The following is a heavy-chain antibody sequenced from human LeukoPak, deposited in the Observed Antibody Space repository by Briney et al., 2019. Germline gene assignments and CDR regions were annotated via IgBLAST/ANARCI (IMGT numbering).Heavy chain of an antibody. J-gene: IGHJ4*02. CDR1: GFPVNKYE. V-gene: IGHV3-48*03. Sequence: GGSLRLSCAASGFPVNKYEMHWVRQAPGKGLEWVSYIDAGATSTNYADSVWGRFTLSRDNAQNSVHLQMNSLRDEDTAVYYCVRGRLLRSTKYFDYWGEGALVTVSS. D-gene: IGHD2-21*02. CDR3: VRGRLLRSTKYFDY. CDR2: IDAGATST.